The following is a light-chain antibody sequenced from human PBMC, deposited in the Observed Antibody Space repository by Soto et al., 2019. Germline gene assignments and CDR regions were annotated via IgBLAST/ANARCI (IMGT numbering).Light chain of an antibody. Sequence: DIQMTQSPSSLSASVGDRVTITCRASQSIRSYLNWYQQKPGKAPKLLIYAAYSLQSGVPSRFTGSGSGTDVTLAISGLRPEDVATYYCQPSYSTPRTFGQGTKVESK. CDR2: AAY. J-gene: IGKJ1*01. CDR1: QSIRSY. CDR3: QPSYSTPRT. V-gene: IGKV1-39*01.